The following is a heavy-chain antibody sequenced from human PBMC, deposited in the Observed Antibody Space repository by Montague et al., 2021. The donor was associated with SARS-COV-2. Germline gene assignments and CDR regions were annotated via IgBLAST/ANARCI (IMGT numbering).Heavy chain of an antibody. V-gene: IGHV4-4*02. Sequence: SETLSLTCVVSDVPLSTSTRWSWVRQSPGKGLEWVGEIYLSGFTQYNPSVKSRVSISLDDSRSQFSLRLTSVTAADTAVYFCARGGLGNRGFDYWGQGTLVTVSS. CDR1: DVPLSTSTR. CDR3: ARGGLGNRGFDY. CDR2: IYLSGFT. J-gene: IGHJ4*02. D-gene: IGHD3/OR15-3a*01.